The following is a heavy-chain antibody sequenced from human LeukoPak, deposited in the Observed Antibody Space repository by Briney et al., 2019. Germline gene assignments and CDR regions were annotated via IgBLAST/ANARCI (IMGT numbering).Heavy chain of an antibody. Sequence: GGSLRLSCAASGFTFDSYAMTWVRQAPGKGLERVSSVSGGGGITNYADSVKGRFTISRDNSKYTLFLQMNSLRAEDTAVYYCAKYGVDCSSTSCYPLYYMDVWGKGTTVTVSS. CDR2: VSGGGGIT. CDR1: GFTFDSYA. D-gene: IGHD2-2*01. J-gene: IGHJ6*03. V-gene: IGHV3-23*01. CDR3: AKYGVDCSSTSCYPLYYMDV.